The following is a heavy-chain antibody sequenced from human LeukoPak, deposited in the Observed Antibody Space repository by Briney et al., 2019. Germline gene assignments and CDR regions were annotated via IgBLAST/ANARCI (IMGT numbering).Heavy chain of an antibody. D-gene: IGHD2-15*01. Sequence: GGSLRLSCAASAFTFSTYNMNWVRQAPGKGLEWVSSISSGRTYIYFTDSLKGRFTISRQNAKNSLFLQMNSLRAEDTAVYYCARHRSGGSQDDAFDIWGQGTMVTVSS. CDR3: ARHRSGGSQDDAFDI. CDR2: ISSGRTYI. J-gene: IGHJ3*02. V-gene: IGHV3-21*01. CDR1: AFTFSTYN.